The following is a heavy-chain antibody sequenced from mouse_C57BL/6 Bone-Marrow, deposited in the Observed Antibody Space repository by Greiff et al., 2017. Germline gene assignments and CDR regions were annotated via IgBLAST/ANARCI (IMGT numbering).Heavy chain of an antibody. CDR1: GYTFTSYW. Sequence: QVQLQQPGAELVKPGASVKLSCKASGYTFTSYWMHWVKQRPGQGLEWIGMIHPNSGSTNYNEKFKSKATLTVDKSSSTAYMQLSSLTSEDSAVYYCARIFLVNDYDFNWGQGTLVTVSA. CDR3: ARIFLVNDYDFN. D-gene: IGHD2-4*01. CDR2: IHPNSGST. V-gene: IGHV1-64*01. J-gene: IGHJ3*01.